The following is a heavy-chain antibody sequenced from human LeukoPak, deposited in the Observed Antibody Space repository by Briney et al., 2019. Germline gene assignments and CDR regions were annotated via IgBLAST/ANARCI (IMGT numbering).Heavy chain of an antibody. V-gene: IGHV4-30-2*01. CDR2: MYHSGTT. Sequence: PSQTLSLTCAVSGCSISSGGYYWIWIRQPPGKGLEWIGYMYHSGTTHYNPFLKSRVTISVDRSKNQFSLKLSSVTAADTAVYYCVRGYYYDSSGYWVRAFDIWGQGTMVTVSS. CDR1: GCSISSGGYY. J-gene: IGHJ3*02. D-gene: IGHD3-22*01. CDR3: VRGYYYDSSGYWVRAFDI.